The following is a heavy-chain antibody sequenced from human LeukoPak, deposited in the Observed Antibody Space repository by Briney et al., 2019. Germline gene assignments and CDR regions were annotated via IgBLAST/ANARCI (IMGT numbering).Heavy chain of an antibody. CDR1: GYSISSGYY. CDR2: IYHSGST. V-gene: IGHV4-38-2*02. J-gene: IGHJ5*02. Sequence: SETLSLTCTVSGYSISSGYYWGWIRQPPGKGLEWIGSIYHSGSTYYNPSLKSRVAISVDTSKNQFSLKLSSVTAADTAVYYCARGRKAAREDNWFDPWGQGTLVTVSS. CDR3: ARGRKAAREDNWFDP. D-gene: IGHD6-6*01.